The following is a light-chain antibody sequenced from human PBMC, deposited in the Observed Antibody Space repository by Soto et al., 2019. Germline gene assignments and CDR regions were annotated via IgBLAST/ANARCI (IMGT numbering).Light chain of an antibody. J-gene: IGKJ3*01. CDR3: QQYDDWPLT. CDR2: DSS. CDR1: QSVGRS. V-gene: IGKV3-15*01. Sequence: VMTQSPATLSVSPGEGATLSCRASQSVGRSLAWYQQKPGQAPRLLIFDSSTRATGIPAKFRGSGSGTEFTLTISGLQSEDFAIFYCQQYDDWPLTFGPGTKVDIE.